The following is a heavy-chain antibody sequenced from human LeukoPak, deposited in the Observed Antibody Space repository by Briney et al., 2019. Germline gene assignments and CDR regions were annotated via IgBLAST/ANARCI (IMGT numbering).Heavy chain of an antibody. CDR1: GLTFSSYA. Sequence: GGSLRLSCAASGLTFSSYAMHWVRQAPGKGLEYVSAISGSGDSPYYADSVKGRFTISRDNSKNTLFLQMTSLRAEDTAVYYCARDVAPRPYYYMDVWGRGTTVTVSS. CDR2: ISGSGDSP. J-gene: IGHJ6*03. CDR3: ARDVAPRPYYYMDV. D-gene: IGHD6-6*01. V-gene: IGHV3-64*04.